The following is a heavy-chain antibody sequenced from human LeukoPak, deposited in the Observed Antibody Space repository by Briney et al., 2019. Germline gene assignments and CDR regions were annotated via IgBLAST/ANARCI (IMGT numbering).Heavy chain of an antibody. CDR1: GFTVSSNY. CDR2: IYSGGST. J-gene: IGHJ6*02. Sequence: GGSLRLSCAASGFTVSSNYMSWVRQAPGKGLEWVSVIYSGGSTYYADSVKGRFTISRDNSKNTLYLQMNSLRAEDTAVYYCARIKLVGGYYYYGMDVWGQGTTVTVSS. CDR3: ARIKLVGGYYYYGMDV. V-gene: IGHV3-53*01. D-gene: IGHD6-6*01.